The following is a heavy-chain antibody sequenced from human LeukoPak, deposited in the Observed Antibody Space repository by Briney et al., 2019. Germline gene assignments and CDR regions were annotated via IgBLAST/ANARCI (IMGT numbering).Heavy chain of an antibody. CDR3: ASRVGATMVYYYYGMDV. J-gene: IGHJ6*02. CDR1: GGTFSSYA. CDR2: IIPIFGTA. V-gene: IGHV1-69*13. Sequence: SVKVSCKASGGTFSSYAISWVRQAPGQGLEWMGGIIPIFGTANYAQKFQGRVTITADESTSTAYMELSSLRSEDTAVYYCASRVGATMVYYYYGMDVWGQGITVTVSS. D-gene: IGHD1-26*01.